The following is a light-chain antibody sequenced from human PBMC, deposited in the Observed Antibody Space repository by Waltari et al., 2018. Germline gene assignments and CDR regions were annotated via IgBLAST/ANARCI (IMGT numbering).Light chain of an antibody. CDR3: QQRSNWSFT. Sequence: EIVLTQSPATLSLSPGERATLPCRASQSVSSYLAWYQQKPGQAPRLLIYDASNRATVIPARFSGSGSGTDFTLTISSLEPEDFAVYYCQQRSNWSFTFGPGTKVDIK. J-gene: IGKJ3*01. CDR1: QSVSSY. V-gene: IGKV3-11*01. CDR2: DAS.